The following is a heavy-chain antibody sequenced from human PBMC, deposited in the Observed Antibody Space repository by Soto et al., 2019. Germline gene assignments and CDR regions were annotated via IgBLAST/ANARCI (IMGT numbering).Heavy chain of an antibody. CDR3: ASRGSWSYYDY. J-gene: IGHJ4*02. CDR2: ISGSGDST. D-gene: IGHD3-10*01. Sequence: EVQLLESGGGLVQPGGSLRLSCAASGFTFSSYAMSWVRQAPGKGLEWVSVISGSGDSTYYADSVKGRFTISRDNSKNTLYLQMNSLRAEDTAVYYCASRGSWSYYDYWVQGTLVTVSS. CDR1: GFTFSSYA. V-gene: IGHV3-23*01.